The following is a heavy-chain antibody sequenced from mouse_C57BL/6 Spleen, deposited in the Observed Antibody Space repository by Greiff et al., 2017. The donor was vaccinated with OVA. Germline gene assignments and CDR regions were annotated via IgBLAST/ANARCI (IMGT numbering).Heavy chain of an antibody. J-gene: IGHJ1*03. CDR1: GFSFNTYA. Sequence: EVKVVESGGGLVQPKGSLKLSCAASGFSFNTYAMNWVRQAPGKGLEWVARIRSKSNNYATYYADSVKDRFTISRDDSESMLYLQMNNLKTEDTAMYYCVRHGREWWYFDVWGTGTTVTVSS. V-gene: IGHV10-1*01. CDR2: IRSKSNNYAT. CDR3: VRHGREWWYFDV. D-gene: IGHD1-3*01.